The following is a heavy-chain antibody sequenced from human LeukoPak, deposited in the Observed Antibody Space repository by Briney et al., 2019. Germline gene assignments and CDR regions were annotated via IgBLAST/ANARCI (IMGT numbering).Heavy chain of an antibody. V-gene: IGHV4-61*02. Sequence: SQTLSLTCTVSGGPISSGSYYWRWIRQPAGKGLEWIGRIYTSGSTNYNPSLKSRVTISVDTSKNQFSLKLSSVTAADTAVYYCARDHYYDSSGYYNWFDPWGQGTLVTVSS. CDR2: IYTSGST. J-gene: IGHJ5*02. CDR3: ARDHYYDSSGYYNWFDP. D-gene: IGHD3-22*01. CDR1: GGPISSGSYY.